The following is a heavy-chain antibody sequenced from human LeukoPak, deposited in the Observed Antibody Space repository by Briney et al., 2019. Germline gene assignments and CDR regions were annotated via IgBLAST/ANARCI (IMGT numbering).Heavy chain of an antibody. J-gene: IGHJ5*02. CDR1: GGSISSSSYY. Sequence: NPSETLSLTCTVSGGSISSSSYYWGWIRQPPGKGLEWIGSIYYSGSTYYNPSLKSRVTISVDTSKNQFSLKLSSVTAADTAVYYCARHRGYQGPWFDPWGQGTLVTVSS. D-gene: IGHD3-22*01. V-gene: IGHV4-39*01. CDR3: ARHRGYQGPWFDP. CDR2: IYYSGST.